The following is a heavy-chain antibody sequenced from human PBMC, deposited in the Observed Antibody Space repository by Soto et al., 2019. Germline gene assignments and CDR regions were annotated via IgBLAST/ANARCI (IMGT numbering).Heavy chain of an antibody. CDR2: IYYSGST. J-gene: IGHJ6*02. CDR3: TKTDWNYYHCGRAV. CDR1: GGSVSSGSYY. D-gene: IGHD1-1*01. V-gene: IGHV4-61*01. Sequence: SETLSLTCTVSGGSVSSGSYYWSWIRQPPGKGLEWIGYIYYSGSTNYNPSLKSRVTISVDTSKNQFSLKLSSVTAADTAVYYCTKTDWNYYHCGRAVWGQGTTVTVAS.